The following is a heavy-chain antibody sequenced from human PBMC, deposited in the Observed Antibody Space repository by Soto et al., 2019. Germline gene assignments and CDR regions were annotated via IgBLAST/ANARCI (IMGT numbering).Heavy chain of an antibody. CDR3: AKGANIVVVVAAFVY. Sequence: QVQLVESGGGVVQPGRSLRLSCAASGFTFSSYGMHWVRQAPGKGLEWVAVISYDGSNKYYADSVKGRFTISRDNSKNTLYLQMNSLRAEDTAVYYCAKGANIVVVVAAFVYWGQGTLVTVSS. J-gene: IGHJ4*02. CDR2: ISYDGSNK. CDR1: GFTFSSYG. V-gene: IGHV3-30*18. D-gene: IGHD2-15*01.